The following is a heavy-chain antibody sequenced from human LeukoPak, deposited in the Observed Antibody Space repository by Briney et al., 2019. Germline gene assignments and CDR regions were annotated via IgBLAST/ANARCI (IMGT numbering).Heavy chain of an antibody. Sequence: PGRSLRLSCAASGFTFSSYGMHWVRQAPGKGLEWVAVISYDGSNKYYADSVKGRFTISRDNSKNTLYLQMHRLRAEDTAVYYCAKGIGRVRGVFYYYYGMDVWGQGTTVTVSS. J-gene: IGHJ6*02. CDR1: GFTFSSYG. V-gene: IGHV3-30*18. CDR2: ISYDGSNK. CDR3: AKGIGRVRGVFYYYYGMDV. D-gene: IGHD3-10*01.